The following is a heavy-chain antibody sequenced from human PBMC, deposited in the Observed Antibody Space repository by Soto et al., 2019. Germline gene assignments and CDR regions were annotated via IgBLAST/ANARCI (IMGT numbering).Heavy chain of an antibody. Sequence: SQTLSLTCAISGDSVSSNTAAWNWIRSSPSRGLEWLGRTYYRSNWRHDYAVSVKSRITVNPDTSKNHFSLQLNSVTPDDTAVYYCARGVDGRGFDLWGQGTMVTVS. CDR1: GDSVSSNTAA. J-gene: IGHJ4*02. V-gene: IGHV6-1*01. CDR3: ARGVDGRGFDL. D-gene: IGHD6-19*01. CDR2: TYYRSNWRH.